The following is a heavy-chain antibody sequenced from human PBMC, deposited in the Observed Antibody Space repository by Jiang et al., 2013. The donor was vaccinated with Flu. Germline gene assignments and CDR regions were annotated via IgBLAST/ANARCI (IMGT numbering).Heavy chain of an antibody. CDR2: IYPGDSDT. Sequence: TSYWIGWVRQMPGKGLEWMGIIYPGDSDTRYSPSFQGQVTISADKSISTAYLQWSSLKASDTAMYYCARFAVVTAIRWMNWFDPWGQGTLVTVSS. CDR3: ARFAVVTAIRWMNWFDP. V-gene: IGHV5-51*01. CDR1: TSYW. D-gene: IGHD2-21*02. J-gene: IGHJ5*02.